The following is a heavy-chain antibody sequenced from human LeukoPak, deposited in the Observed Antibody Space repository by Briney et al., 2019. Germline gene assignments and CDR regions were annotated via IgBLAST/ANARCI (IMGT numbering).Heavy chain of an antibody. J-gene: IGHJ1*01. V-gene: IGHV4-30-4*01. CDR3: ARGNYGDYGEYFQH. CDR2: IYYSGST. Sequence: SETLSLNCTVSGGSISSGDYYWSWIREPPGKGLEWIGYIYYSGSTYYNPSLKSRVTISVDTSKNQFSLKLSSVTAADTAVYYCARGNYGDYGEYFQHWGQGTLVTVSS. CDR1: GGSISSGDYY. D-gene: IGHD4-17*01.